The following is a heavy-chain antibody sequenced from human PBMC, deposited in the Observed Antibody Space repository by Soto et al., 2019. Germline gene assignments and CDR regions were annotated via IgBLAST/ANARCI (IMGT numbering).Heavy chain of an antibody. CDR2: ISWNSGSI. CDR1: GFTFDDYA. J-gene: IGHJ4*02. CDR3: AKDHSGYDYHYFDY. V-gene: IGHV3-9*01. Sequence: SLRLSCAASGFTFDDYAMHWVRQAPGKGLEWVSGISWNSGSIGYADSVKGRFTISRDNAKNSLYLQMNSLRAEDTALYYCAKDHSGYDYHYFDYWGQGTLVTVSS. D-gene: IGHD5-12*01.